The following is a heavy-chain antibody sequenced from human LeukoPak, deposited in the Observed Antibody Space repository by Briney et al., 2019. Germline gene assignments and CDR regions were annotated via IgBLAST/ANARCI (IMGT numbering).Heavy chain of an antibody. V-gene: IGHV3-23*01. D-gene: IGHD6-19*01. CDR2: ISGSAATT. J-gene: IGHJ6*03. CDR1: GFTFSSSG. CDR3: AREVGAVAGIYYYYYMDV. Sequence: GGSLRLSCAASGFTFSSSGMHWVRQAPGKGLEWVSTISGSAATTYYADSVKGRFTISRDNSKNTLYLQMNSLRAEDTAVYYCAREVGAVAGIYYYYYMDVWGKGTTVTISS.